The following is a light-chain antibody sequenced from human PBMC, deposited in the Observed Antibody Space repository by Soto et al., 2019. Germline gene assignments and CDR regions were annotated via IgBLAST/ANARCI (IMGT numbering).Light chain of an antibody. V-gene: IGLV2-23*01. Sequence: QSVLTQPASVSGAPGQSITISCTGISSDVGSYNLVSWYQQHPGKAPKLMIYEGSKRPSGVSNRFSGSKSGNTASLTISGLQAEEEADYYCCSYAGSSTFVFGPGTKFTVL. CDR2: EGS. CDR1: SSDVGSYNL. J-gene: IGLJ1*01. CDR3: CSYAGSSTFV.